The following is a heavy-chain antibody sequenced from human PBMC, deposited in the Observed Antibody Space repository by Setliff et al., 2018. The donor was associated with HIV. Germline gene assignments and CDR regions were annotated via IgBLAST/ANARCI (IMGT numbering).Heavy chain of an antibody. Sequence: GASVKVSCKVSGYTLTELAMHWVRQAPGKGLEWMGYFDPQDGKTIYAQKFQGRVTMTTDTSLNTAYMELSGLRSDDTAVYYCVRGLPSGWTGYLPGLYHFDSWGQGTLVTVSS. CDR1: GYTLTELA. CDR2: FDPQDGKT. J-gene: IGHJ4*02. D-gene: IGHD3-9*01. CDR3: VRGLPSGWTGYLPGLYHFDS. V-gene: IGHV1-24*01.